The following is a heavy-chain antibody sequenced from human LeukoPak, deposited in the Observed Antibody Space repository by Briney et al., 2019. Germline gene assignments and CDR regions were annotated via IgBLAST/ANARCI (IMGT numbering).Heavy chain of an antibody. CDR3: AREGFTLGDYFDY. D-gene: IGHD3-16*01. Sequence: GGSLRLSCTASGFTFSSYWMSWVRQAPGKGLEWVANIKQDGSEKYYVDSVKGRFTISRDNAKNSLYLQMNSLRAEDTAVYYCAREGFTLGDYFDYWGQGTLVTVSS. J-gene: IGHJ4*02. CDR2: IKQDGSEK. CDR1: GFTFSSYW. V-gene: IGHV3-7*01.